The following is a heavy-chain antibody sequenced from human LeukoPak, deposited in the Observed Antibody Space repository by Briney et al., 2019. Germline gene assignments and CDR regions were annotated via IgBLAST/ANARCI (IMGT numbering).Heavy chain of an antibody. CDR2: ISGNGGST. CDR3: ARAGVIRYVAWLINYYMDV. Sequence: GGSLRLSCAASGFTFTNHAMQWVRQAPGKGLEYVSAISGNGGSTYYANSVKGRFTISRDNSKNTVYLQMDSLRAEGMAVYYCARAGVIRYVAWLINYYMDVWGKGTTVTVSS. V-gene: IGHV3-64*01. D-gene: IGHD3-9*01. J-gene: IGHJ6*03. CDR1: GFTFTNHA.